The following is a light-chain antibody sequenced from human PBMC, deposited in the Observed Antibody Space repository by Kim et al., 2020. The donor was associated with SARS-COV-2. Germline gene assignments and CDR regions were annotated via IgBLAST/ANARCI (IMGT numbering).Light chain of an antibody. CDR2: GAS. Sequence: EIVLTQSPGTLSLSPGERATLSCRASQSVRSSYLAWYQQKPGQAPRLLIYGASSRATGTPDRFSGSGSGTDFTLTISRLEPEDFAVYYCQQYCSSPYTCRQETNLDI. CDR3: QQYCSSPYT. J-gene: IGKJ2*01. CDR1: QSVRSSY. V-gene: IGKV3-20*01.